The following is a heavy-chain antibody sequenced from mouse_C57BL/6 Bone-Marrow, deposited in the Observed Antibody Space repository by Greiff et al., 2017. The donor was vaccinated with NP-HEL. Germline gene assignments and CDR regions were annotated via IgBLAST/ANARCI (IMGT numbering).Heavy chain of an antibody. CDR2: INPGSGGT. CDR3: ARSVVATEEWFAY. Sequence: QVQLKQSGAELVRPGTSVKVSCKASGYAFTNYLIEWVKQRPGQGLEWIGVINPGSGGTNYNEKFKGKATLTADKSSSTAYMQLSSLTSEDSAVYFCARSVVATEEWFAYWGQGTLVTVSA. J-gene: IGHJ3*01. CDR1: GYAFTNYL. V-gene: IGHV1-54*01. D-gene: IGHD1-1*01.